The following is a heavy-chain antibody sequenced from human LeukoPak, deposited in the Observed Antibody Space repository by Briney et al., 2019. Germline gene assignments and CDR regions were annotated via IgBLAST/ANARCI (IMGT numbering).Heavy chain of an antibody. J-gene: IGHJ4*02. V-gene: IGHV3-30*02. CDR3: ANGPHYNILTGFYKVRSHLDY. Sequence: GGSLRLSCAAPGFTLSNYGMHWVRQAPVKGLEWLAFMRYDGSNTHYADSVKGRFTISRDNSKNTLFLQMNSLRSEDTALYYCANGPHYNILTGFYKVRSHLDYWGQGTLVTVSS. CDR2: MRYDGSNT. CDR1: GFTLSNYG. D-gene: IGHD3-9*01.